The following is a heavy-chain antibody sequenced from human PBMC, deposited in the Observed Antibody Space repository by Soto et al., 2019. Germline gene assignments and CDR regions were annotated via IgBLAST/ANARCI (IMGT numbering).Heavy chain of an antibody. CDR3: AREGQLWLLGGFDY. V-gene: IGHV4-4*02. J-gene: IGHJ4*02. CDR2: IYHSGST. D-gene: IGHD5-18*01. CDR1: GGSISSSNW. Sequence: QVQLQESGPGLVKPSGTLSLTCAVSGGSISSSNWWSWVRQPPGKGLEWIGEIYHSGSTNYNPSRESRVTISVDESKNHGSLKLSSVTATDTAVYYGAREGQLWLLGGFDYWGQGTLVTVSS.